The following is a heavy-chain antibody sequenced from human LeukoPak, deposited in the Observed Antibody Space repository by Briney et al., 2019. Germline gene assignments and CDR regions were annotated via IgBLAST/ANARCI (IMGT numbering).Heavy chain of an antibody. CDR1: GFTFSSYW. J-gene: IGHJ4*02. V-gene: IGHV3-7*01. CDR2: IKQDGSEK. Sequence: GGSLRLSCAASGFTFSSYWMSWVRQAPGKGLEWVANIKQDGSEKYYVDSVKGRFTISRDNAKNSLYLQMNSLRAEDTAVYYCASEDYDSSGYYYGYYFDYWGQGTLVTVSS. CDR3: ASEDYDSSGYYYGYYFDY. D-gene: IGHD3-22*01.